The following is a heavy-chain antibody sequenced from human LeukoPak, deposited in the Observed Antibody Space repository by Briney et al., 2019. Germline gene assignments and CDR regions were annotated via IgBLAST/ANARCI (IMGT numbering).Heavy chain of an antibody. CDR2: IYSGGST. V-gene: IGHV3-66*01. CDR3: ARGGIRYCSGGSCYEIDY. J-gene: IGHJ4*02. CDR1: GFTVSSNY. Sequence: GGSLRLSCAASGFTVSSNYMSWVRQAPGKGLEWVSVIYSGGSTYYADSVKGRFTISRDNSKNTLYLQMNSLRAEDTAVYYCARGGIRYCSGGSCYEIDYWGQGTLVTVSS. D-gene: IGHD2-15*01.